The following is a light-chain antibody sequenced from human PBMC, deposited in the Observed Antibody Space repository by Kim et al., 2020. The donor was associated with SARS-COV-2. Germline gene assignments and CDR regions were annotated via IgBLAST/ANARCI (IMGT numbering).Light chain of an antibody. CDR3: QQYHSGPRT. J-gene: IGKJ1*01. CDR1: QSVLYSVNNQNY. V-gene: IGKV4-1*01. CDR2: WAS. Sequence: ATINCKSSQSVLYSVNNQNYLAWFQQKPGQPPKLLIYWASTRESGVPDRFSGSGSGTDFTLTISSLQAEDMAVYYCQQYHSGPRTFGQGTKVDIK.